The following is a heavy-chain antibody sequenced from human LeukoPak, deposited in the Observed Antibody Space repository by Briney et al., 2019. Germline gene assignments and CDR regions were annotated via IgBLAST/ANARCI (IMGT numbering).Heavy chain of an antibody. V-gene: IGHV7-4-1*02. D-gene: IGHD5-24*01. J-gene: IGHJ4*02. Sequence: ASVKVSCKASGYTFTSYYMHWVRQAPGQGLEWMGWINTNTENPIYAQGFTGRFVFSLDTSVSTAYLQINSLEADDTAVYYCARGQPWLPHWGQGSLVTVSS. CDR2: INTNTENP. CDR3: ARGQPWLPH. CDR1: GYTFTSYY.